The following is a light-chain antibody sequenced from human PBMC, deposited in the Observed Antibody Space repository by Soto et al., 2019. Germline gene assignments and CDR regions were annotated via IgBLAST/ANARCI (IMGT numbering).Light chain of an antibody. V-gene: IGLV2-14*01. CDR1: SSDVGDYNY. CDR2: DVS. CDR3: SSYSSSGTLYV. J-gene: IGLJ1*01. Sequence: QSALTQPASVSGYPGQSITISCTGSSSDVGDYNYVAWYQQHPDKAPKLMIFDVSSRPSGVSNRFSGSKSGNTASLTISGLQAEDEADYFCSSYSSSGTLYVFGTGTKLTVL.